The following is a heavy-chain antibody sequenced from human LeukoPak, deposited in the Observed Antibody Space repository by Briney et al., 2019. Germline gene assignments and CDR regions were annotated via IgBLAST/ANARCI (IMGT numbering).Heavy chain of an antibody. D-gene: IGHD3-10*01. Sequence: GESLKISCKASGYSFTNYWIGWVRQMPGKGLEWMGIIYPGDSDARYSPSFQGQVTISADKSISTAYLQWSSLKASDTAMYYCARGPFMVRGVLPSFDSWGQGTLVTVSS. V-gene: IGHV5-51*01. CDR2: IYPGDSDA. CDR1: GYSFTNYW. J-gene: IGHJ4*02. CDR3: ARGPFMVRGVLPSFDS.